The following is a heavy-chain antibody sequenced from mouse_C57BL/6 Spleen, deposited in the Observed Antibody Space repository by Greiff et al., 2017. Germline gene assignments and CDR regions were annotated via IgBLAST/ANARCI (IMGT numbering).Heavy chain of an antibody. CDR1: GFTFSSYG. CDR3: ARHEPSYDFDY. V-gene: IGHV5-6*02. Sequence: EVMLVESGGDLVKPGGSLKLSCAASGFTFSSYGMSWVRQTPDKRLEWVATISSGGSYTYYPDSVKGRFTISRDNAKNTLYLQMSSLKSEDTAMYYCARHEPSYDFDYWGQGTTLTVSS. J-gene: IGHJ2*01. CDR2: ISSGGSYT. D-gene: IGHD2-12*01.